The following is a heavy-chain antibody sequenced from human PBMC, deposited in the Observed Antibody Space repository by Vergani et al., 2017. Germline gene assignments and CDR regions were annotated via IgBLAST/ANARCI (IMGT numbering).Heavy chain of an antibody. CDR3: ARGTPGAQNFNYYGMGV. CDR2: ITSSSSYI. CDR1: GFTFSSYS. Sequence: EVQLVESGGGLVKPGGSLRLSCAASGFTFSSYSMHWVRQAPGKGREWVSSITSSSSYIYYADSMKGRFTISRDSAKNSLYLQMNSLRAEDTAVYYCARGTPGAQNFNYYGMGVWGQGTTVTVSS. D-gene: IGHD5-24*01. V-gene: IGHV3-21*01. J-gene: IGHJ6*02.